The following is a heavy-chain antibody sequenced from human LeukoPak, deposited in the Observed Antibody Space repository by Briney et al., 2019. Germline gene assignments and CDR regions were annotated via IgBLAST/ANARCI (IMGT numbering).Heavy chain of an antibody. D-gene: IGHD5-12*01. V-gene: IGHV3-23*01. Sequence: GGSLRLSCAASGFTFSSYAMSWVRQAPGKGLDWVSAISGSGGSTYYADSVKGRFTISRDNSKNTLYLQMNSLRAEDTAVYYCASVDIVATIRRGGLDYWGQGTLVTVSS. J-gene: IGHJ4*02. CDR3: ASVDIVATIRRGGLDY. CDR2: ISGSGGST. CDR1: GFTFSSYA.